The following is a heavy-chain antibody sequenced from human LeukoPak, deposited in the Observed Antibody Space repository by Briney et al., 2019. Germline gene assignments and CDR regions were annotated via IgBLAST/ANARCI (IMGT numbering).Heavy chain of an antibody. D-gene: IGHD3-16*01. CDR2: INPNSGGT. V-gene: IGHV1-2*02. CDR1: GYTFTGYY. J-gene: IGHJ6*02. Sequence: ASVKVSCKASGYTFTGYYMHWVRQAPGQGLEWMGWINPNSGGTNYAQKFQGRVTMTRDTSISTAYLQWSSLKASDTAMYYCASQLRLGDISYYGMDVWGQGTTVTVSS. CDR3: ASQLRLGDISYYGMDV.